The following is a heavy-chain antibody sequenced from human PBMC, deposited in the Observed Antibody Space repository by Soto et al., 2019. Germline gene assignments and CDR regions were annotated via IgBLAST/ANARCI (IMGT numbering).Heavy chain of an antibody. CDR3: AKDLTPLPFDAFDI. CDR1: GFTFSSYG. Sequence: QVQLVESGGGVVQPGRSLRLSCAASGFTFSSYGMHWVRQAPGKGLEWVAVISYDGSNKYYADSVKGRFTISRDNSKNTLYLQMNSLRAEDTAVYYCAKDLTPLPFDAFDIWGQGTMVTVSS. J-gene: IGHJ3*02. CDR2: ISYDGSNK. D-gene: IGHD1-20*01. V-gene: IGHV3-30*18.